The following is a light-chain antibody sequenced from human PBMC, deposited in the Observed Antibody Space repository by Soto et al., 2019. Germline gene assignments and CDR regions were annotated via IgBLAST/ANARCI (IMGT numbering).Light chain of an antibody. CDR1: QSISTN. CDR3: LQSYRTPLT. V-gene: IGKV1-39*01. J-gene: IGKJ4*01. CDR2: AAS. Sequence: DIQMTQSPSSLSASVGDRVTITCRASQSISTNVNWYHQKPGKAPGLLIYAASRLQSGVPSRFSGSGSGTGFTLTISSLQPEDFATYYCLQSYRTPLTFGGGTKVDI.